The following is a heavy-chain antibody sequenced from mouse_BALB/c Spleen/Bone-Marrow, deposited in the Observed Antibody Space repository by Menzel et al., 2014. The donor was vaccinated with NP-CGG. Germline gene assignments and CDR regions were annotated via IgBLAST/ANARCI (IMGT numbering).Heavy chain of an antibody. Sequence: EVQLQQSGAELVKPGASVKLSCTASGFNIKDTYMHWVKQRPEQGLEWIGRIDPANGNTKYDPKFQGKATITADTSSNPAYLQLSSLTSEDTAVYYRARWEYYAMDYWGQGTSVTVSS. D-gene: IGHD4-1*01. J-gene: IGHJ4*01. V-gene: IGHV14-3*02. CDR3: ARWEYYAMDY. CDR2: IDPANGNT. CDR1: GFNIKDTY.